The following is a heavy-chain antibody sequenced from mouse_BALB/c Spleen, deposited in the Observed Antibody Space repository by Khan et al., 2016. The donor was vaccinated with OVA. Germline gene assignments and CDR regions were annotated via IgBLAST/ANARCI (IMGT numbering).Heavy chain of an antibody. Sequence: QVQLQQSGAELVKPGASVKLSCKTSGYTFTSYWIQWVKQRPGQGLGWIGEIFPGTGTTYYNENFKGKATLTIDTSSTTAYMQLSSLNSEDSAVYFCARGYFGNYEFAYWGQGTLVTVSS. CDR3: ARGYFGNYEFAY. J-gene: IGHJ3*01. CDR2: IFPGTGTT. V-gene: IGHV1S132*01. CDR1: GYTFTSYW. D-gene: IGHD2-1*01.